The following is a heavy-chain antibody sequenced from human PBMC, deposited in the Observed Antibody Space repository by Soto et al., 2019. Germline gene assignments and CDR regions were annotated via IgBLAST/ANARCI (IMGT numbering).Heavy chain of an antibody. V-gene: IGHV3-15*07. CDR1: GFTFSNAW. Sequence: GSLRLSCAASGFTFSNAWMNWVRQAPGKGMEWVGRIKSKTDGGTTDYAAPVKGRFTISRDDSKNTLYLQMNSLKTEDTAVYYCTTVVPRYNWNYEPCYYYGMDVWGQGTTVTVSS. J-gene: IGHJ6*02. D-gene: IGHD1-7*01. CDR3: TTVVPRYNWNYEPCYYYGMDV. CDR2: IKSKTDGGTT.